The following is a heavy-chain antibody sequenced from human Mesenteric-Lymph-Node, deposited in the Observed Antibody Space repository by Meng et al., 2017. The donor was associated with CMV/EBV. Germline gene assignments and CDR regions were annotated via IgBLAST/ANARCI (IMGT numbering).Heavy chain of an antibody. Sequence: ASVKVSCKASGYTFTNYYIHWVRQAPGQGLEWMGWINPNSGGTNFAQKFQGRVTMTRDTPISTAYMDLSRLRSDDTAVYYCARCALPAAIFGLMYFDYWGQGTLVTVSS. CDR2: INPNSGGT. D-gene: IGHD2-2*02. J-gene: IGHJ4*02. V-gene: IGHV1-2*02. CDR3: ARCALPAAIFGLMYFDY. CDR1: GYTFTNYY.